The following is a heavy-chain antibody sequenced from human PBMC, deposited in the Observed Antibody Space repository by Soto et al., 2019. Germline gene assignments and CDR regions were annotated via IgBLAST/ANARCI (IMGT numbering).Heavy chain of an antibody. V-gene: IGHV6-1*01. CDR2: TYFRSKWQY. CDR1: GDSVSSNSAA. D-gene: IGHD4-4*01. J-gene: IGHJ5*02. Sequence: SQTLSLTCAISGDSVSSNSAAWNWIRQSPSRGLEGLGRTYFRSKWQYGYAVSVRSRITIKADTSKNEFSLQLNSVTPEDTAVYSWARQYPNWFDPAGQGALVTVSS. CDR3: ARQYPNWFDP.